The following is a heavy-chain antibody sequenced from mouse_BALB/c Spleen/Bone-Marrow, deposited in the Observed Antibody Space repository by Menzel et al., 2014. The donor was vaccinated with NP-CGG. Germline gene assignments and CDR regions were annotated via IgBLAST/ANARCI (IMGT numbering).Heavy chain of an antibody. J-gene: IGHJ2*01. CDR3: ARESLYGSNYY. Sequence: VQLQQSGAELARPGASVKMSCKASGYTSTSYTMHWVKQRPGQGLEWIGYINPSSGYTNYNQKFKDKATLTADKSSSTAYMQLSSLTSEDSAVYYCARESLYGSNYYWGQGTTLTVSS. D-gene: IGHD1-1*01. V-gene: IGHV1-4*01. CDR1: GYTSTSYT. CDR2: INPSSGYT.